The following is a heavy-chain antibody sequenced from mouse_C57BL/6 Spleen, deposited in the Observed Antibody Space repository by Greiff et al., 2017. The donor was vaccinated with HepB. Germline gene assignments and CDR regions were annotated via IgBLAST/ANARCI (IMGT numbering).Heavy chain of an antibody. J-gene: IGHJ2*01. CDR2: IDPNSGGT. V-gene: IGHV1-72*01. D-gene: IGHD1-1*01. Sequence: VQLQQPGAELVKPGASVKLSCKASGYTFTSYWMHWVKQRPGRGLEWIGRIDPNSGGTKYNEKFKSKATLTVDKPSSTAYMQLSSLTSEDSAVYYCEREEREYYGGEYCDDWGQGTTRTVSS. CDR1: GYTFTSYW. CDR3: EREEREYYGGEYCDD.